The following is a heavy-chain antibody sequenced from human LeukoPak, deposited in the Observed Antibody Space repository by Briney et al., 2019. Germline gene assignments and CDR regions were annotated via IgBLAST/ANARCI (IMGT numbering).Heavy chain of an antibody. D-gene: IGHD2-2*01. J-gene: IGHJ5*02. Sequence: SETLSLTCTVSGGSISSSSYYWGWIRQPPGKGLEWIGSIYYSGSTYYNPSLKSRVTISVDTSKNQFSLKLSSVTAADTAVYYCARPAGRYCSSTSCYDNWFDPWGQGTLVTVSS. CDR2: IYYSGST. V-gene: IGHV4-39*01. CDR1: GGSISSSSYY. CDR3: ARPAGRYCSSTSCYDNWFDP.